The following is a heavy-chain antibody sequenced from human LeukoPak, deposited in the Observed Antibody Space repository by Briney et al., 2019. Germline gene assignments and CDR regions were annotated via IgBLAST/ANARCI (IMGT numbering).Heavy chain of an antibody. CDR3: ARRAPYYYDSSGHDAFDI. Sequence: SVKVSCKASGGTFSSYAISWVRQAPGQGLEWMGRIIPIFGTANYAQKFQGRVTITTDESTSTAYMELSSLSSEDTAVYYCARRAPYYYDSSGHDAFDIWGQGTMVTVSS. J-gene: IGHJ3*02. V-gene: IGHV1-69*05. CDR1: GGTFSSYA. D-gene: IGHD3-22*01. CDR2: IIPIFGTA.